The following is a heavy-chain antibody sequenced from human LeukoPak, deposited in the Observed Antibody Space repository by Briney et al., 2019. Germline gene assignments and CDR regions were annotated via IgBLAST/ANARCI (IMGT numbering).Heavy chain of an antibody. CDR3: ARDGGTFLGMDV. J-gene: IGHJ6*02. D-gene: IGHD2/OR15-2a*01. CDR2: IGTAGDT. Sequence: PGGSLRLSCAASGFTFSSYDMHWVRQATGKGLEWVSAIGTAGDTYYPGSVKGRFTISRENAKNSLYLQMNSLRAGDTAVYYCARDGGTFLGMDVWGQGTTVTVSS. CDR1: GFTFSSYD. V-gene: IGHV3-13*01.